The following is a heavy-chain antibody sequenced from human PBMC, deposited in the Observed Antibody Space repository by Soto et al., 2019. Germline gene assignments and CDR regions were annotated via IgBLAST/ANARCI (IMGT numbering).Heavy chain of an antibody. Sequence: QVQLQESGPGLVKPSETLSLTCTVSGGSISSYYWSWIRQPPGKELEWIGYIYYTGSTNYNPSLKSRLTISVDTSNNHFSLKLTSVTAADTAVYYCARHSRSTGTTRGHWFDPWGHGTQVTVSS. D-gene: IGHD1-7*01. V-gene: IGHV4-59*08. CDR2: IYYTGST. CDR3: ARHSRSTGTTRGHWFDP. J-gene: IGHJ5*02. CDR1: GGSISSYY.